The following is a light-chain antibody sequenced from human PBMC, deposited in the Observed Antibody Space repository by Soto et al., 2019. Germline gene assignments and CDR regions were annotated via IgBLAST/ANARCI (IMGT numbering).Light chain of an antibody. CDR2: TAS. J-gene: IGKJ1*01. CDR3: QRYNSAPWT. V-gene: IGKV1-27*01. Sequence: DIQMTQSPSSLSASVGDRVTITCRASQGISTYLAWYQQKPGKVPKLLIYTASTLQSGVPSRFSGSGSGTDFTLTISNLQPEDVAPYYCQRYNSAPWTFGQGTKVDIK. CDR1: QGISTY.